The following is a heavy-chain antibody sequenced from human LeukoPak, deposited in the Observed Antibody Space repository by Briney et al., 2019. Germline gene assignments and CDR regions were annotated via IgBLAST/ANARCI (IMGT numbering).Heavy chain of an antibody. CDR2: INAGNGNT. J-gene: IGHJ6*02. Sequence: ASVKVSCKASGYTFTSYAMHWVRQAPGQRLEWMGWINAGNGNTKYSQKFQGRVTITRDTSASTAYMELSSLRSEDTAVYYCARGIAARRSYYYGMDVWGQGTTVTVSS. D-gene: IGHD6-6*01. CDR3: ARGIAARRSYYYGMDV. V-gene: IGHV1-3*01. CDR1: GYTFTSYA.